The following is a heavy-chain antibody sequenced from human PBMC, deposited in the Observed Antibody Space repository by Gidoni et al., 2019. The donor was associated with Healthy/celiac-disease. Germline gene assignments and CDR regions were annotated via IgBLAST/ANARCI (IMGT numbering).Heavy chain of an antibody. CDR1: VGSISSYY. CDR3: ARHGGYYDYVWGSYRELDY. V-gene: IGHV4-59*08. D-gene: IGHD3-16*02. Sequence: QVQLQESGPGLVKPSETLSLTCTVSVGSISSYYWSWIRQPPGKGLEWIGYIYYSGSTDYNPSLKSRVTISVDTSKNQFSLKLSSVTAADTAVYYCARHGGYYDYVWGSYRELDYWGQGTLVTVSS. CDR2: IYYSGST. J-gene: IGHJ4*02.